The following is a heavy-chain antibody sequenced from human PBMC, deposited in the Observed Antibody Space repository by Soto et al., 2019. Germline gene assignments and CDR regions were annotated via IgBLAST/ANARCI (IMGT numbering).Heavy chain of an antibody. CDR3: ARHYGDYRGNFDY. J-gene: IGHJ4*02. V-gene: IGHV3-53*04. CDR1: GFTVSSNY. D-gene: IGHD4-17*01. Sequence: EVQLVESGGGLVQPGGSLRLSCAASGFTVSSNYMSWVRQAPVKGLEWVSVIDSGGSTYYADSVKGRFTISRHNSKNTLYLQMNSLRAEDTAVYYCARHYGDYRGNFDYWGQGTLVTVSS. CDR2: IDSGGST.